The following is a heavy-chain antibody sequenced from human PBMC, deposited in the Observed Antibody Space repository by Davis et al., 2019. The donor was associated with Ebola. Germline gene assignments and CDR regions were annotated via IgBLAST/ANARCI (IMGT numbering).Heavy chain of an antibody. J-gene: IGHJ5*01. CDR2: INPSGGST. Sequence: AASVKVSCKASGYTFTSYYMHWVRQAPGQGLEWMGIINPSGGSTSYAQKFQGRVTMTRNTSISTAYMELSSLTSEDTAVYYCARGRKVARMGSWFDSWGQGTLVTVSS. CDR3: ARGRKVARMGSWFDS. D-gene: IGHD5-12*01. CDR1: GYTFTSYY. V-gene: IGHV1-46*01.